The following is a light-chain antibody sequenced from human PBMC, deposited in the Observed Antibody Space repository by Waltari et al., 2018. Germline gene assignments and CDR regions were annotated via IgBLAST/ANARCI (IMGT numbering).Light chain of an antibody. V-gene: IGKV3-11*01. CDR1: QRVGRS. CDR3: LQRSNWPPT. CDR2: DAS. J-gene: IGKJ4*01. Sequence: EVVLTQSPATLSLSPGDRATLSGRASQRVGRSLSVYQQKPGQPPRLLIYDASTRATGIPARISGSGSGTDFTLTIGSLESEDFAVYFCLQRSNWPPTFGGGTTVEIK.